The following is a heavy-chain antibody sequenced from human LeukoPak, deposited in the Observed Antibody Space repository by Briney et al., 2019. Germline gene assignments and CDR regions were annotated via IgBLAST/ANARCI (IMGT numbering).Heavy chain of an antibody. CDR3: ARDGSSWPYYYYYYMDV. CDR1: GYTFTGYY. J-gene: IGHJ6*03. Sequence: GASVKVSCKASGYTFTGYYMHWVRQAPGQGLGWMGWINPNSGGTNYAQKFQGRVTMTRDTSISTAYMELSRLRSDDTAVYYCARDGSSWPYYYYYYMDVWGKGTTVTVSS. D-gene: IGHD6-13*01. CDR2: INPNSGGT. V-gene: IGHV1-2*02.